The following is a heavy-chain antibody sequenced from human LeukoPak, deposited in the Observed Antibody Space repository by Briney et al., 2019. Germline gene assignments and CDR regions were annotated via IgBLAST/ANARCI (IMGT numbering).Heavy chain of an antibody. J-gene: IGHJ4*02. CDR2: IYYSGIT. V-gene: IGHV4-39*02. D-gene: IGHD2-8*01. CDR1: GDSISNNIW. Sequence: PSETLSLTCAVSGDSISNNIWWTWVRQPPGKGLEWIGSIYYSGITYYNPSLKSRVTISVDTSKNHFSLKLSSVTAADTAVFYCASLRTRTNYFDYWGQGTLVTVSS. CDR3: ASLRTRTNYFDY.